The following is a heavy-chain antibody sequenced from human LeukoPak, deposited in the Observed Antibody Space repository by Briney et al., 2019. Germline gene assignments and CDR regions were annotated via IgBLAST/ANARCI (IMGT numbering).Heavy chain of an antibody. CDR2: INPSGGST. CDR3: ARDLEGGPAYQLLTWQDSSGFGY. D-gene: IGHD2-2*01. Sequence: ASVKVSCKASGYTFTSYYMHWVRQAPGQGLEWMGIINPSGGSTSYAQKFQGRVTMTRDTSTSTVYMELSSLRSEDSAVYYCARDLEGGPAYQLLTWQDSSGFGYWGQGTLVTVSS. V-gene: IGHV1-46*01. J-gene: IGHJ4*02. CDR1: GYTFTSYY.